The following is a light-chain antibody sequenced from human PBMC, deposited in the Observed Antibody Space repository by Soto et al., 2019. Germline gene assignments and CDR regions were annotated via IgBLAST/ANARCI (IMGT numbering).Light chain of an antibody. CDR3: QQTHSTLS. CDR2: AAS. J-gene: IGKJ5*01. CDR1: QSISSY. V-gene: IGKV1-39*01. Sequence: DIQMTQSPSSLTPSVGDRVTITCRASQSISSYLNWYQQKPGKAPRLLIYAASSLQSGVPSRFSGSGSGTDFTLTISSLQPEDFATYYCQQTHSTLSFGQGTRLEIK.